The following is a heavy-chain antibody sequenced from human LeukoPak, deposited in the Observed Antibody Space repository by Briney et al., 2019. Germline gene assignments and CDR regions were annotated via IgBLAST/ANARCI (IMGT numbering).Heavy chain of an antibody. CDR1: GFTFSSYG. V-gene: IGHV3-23*01. J-gene: IGHJ5*02. D-gene: IGHD4-17*01. Sequence: GGTLRPSCAASGFTFSSYGMSWVRQAPGKGLEWVSAISGSGGSTYYADSVKGRFTISRDNSKNTLYLQMNSLRAEDTAVYYCAKCADYGDYENWFDPWGQGTLVTVSS. CDR2: ISGSGGST. CDR3: AKCADYGDYENWFDP.